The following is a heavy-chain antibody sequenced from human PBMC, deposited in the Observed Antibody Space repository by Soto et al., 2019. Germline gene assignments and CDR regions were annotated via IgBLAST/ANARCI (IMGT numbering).Heavy chain of an antibody. Sequence: PSETLSLTCIVSGGSISRYYWSWIRQPPGKGLEWIGYAYYSGDTGYNPSLQSRVTMAVDTSKNQVSLKLTSVTAADTAVYYCARDRSTYGGGGTGEVNENCFDPWGQGALVPVYS. CDR3: ARDRSTYGGGGTGEVNENCFDP. CDR1: GGSISRYY. D-gene: IGHD2-8*01. CDR2: AYYSGDT. J-gene: IGHJ5*02. V-gene: IGHV4-59*01.